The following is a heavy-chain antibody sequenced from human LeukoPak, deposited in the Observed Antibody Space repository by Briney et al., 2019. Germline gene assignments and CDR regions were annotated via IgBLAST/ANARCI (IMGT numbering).Heavy chain of an antibody. CDR2: IYYSGTT. D-gene: IGHD6-13*01. Sequence: SETLSLTCTVSGGSISGHYWSWIRQPPGKGLEWIGYIYYSGTTNYNPSLKSRVTISVDTSKNQFSLKLSSVTAADTAVYYCARATSYSSSWYYFDYWVQGTLVTVSS. CDR1: GGSISGHY. CDR3: ARATSYSSSWYYFDY. J-gene: IGHJ4*02. V-gene: IGHV4-59*11.